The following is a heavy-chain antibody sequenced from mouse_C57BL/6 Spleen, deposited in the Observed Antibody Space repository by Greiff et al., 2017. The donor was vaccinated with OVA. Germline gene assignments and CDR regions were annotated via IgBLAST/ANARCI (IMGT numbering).Heavy chain of an antibody. CDR3: ARNRDYGSPYAMDY. V-gene: IGHV1-81*01. Sequence: VKLVESGAELARPGASVKLSCKASGYTFTSYGISWVKQRTGQGLEWIGEIYPRSGNTYYNEKFKGKATLTADKSSSTAYMELRSLTSEDSAVYFCARNRDYGSPYAMDYWGQGTSVTVSS. J-gene: IGHJ4*01. CDR2: IYPRSGNT. D-gene: IGHD1-1*01. CDR1: GYTFTSYG.